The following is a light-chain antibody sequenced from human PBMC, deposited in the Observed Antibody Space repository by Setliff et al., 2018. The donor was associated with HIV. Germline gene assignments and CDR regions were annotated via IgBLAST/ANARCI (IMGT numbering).Light chain of an antibody. Sequence: QSVLTQPPSASGTPGQRVTISCSGSSSNIGINYVYWYQQLPGTAPKLLIYSNNQRPSGVPDRFSGSKSGTSASLAISGLRSEDEADYYCAAWDDSLSSLYVFGAGTKVTVL. CDR1: SSNIGINY. CDR2: SNN. CDR3: AAWDDSLSSLYV. J-gene: IGLJ1*01. V-gene: IGLV1-47*01.